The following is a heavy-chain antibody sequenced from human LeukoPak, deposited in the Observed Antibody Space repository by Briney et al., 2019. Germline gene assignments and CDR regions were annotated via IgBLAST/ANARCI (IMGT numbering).Heavy chain of an antibody. CDR2: ISYDGNDQ. V-gene: IGHV3-33*01. J-gene: IGHJ4*02. CDR3: ARETWQTTAPTAHLDY. Sequence: GRSLRLSCASSGFTFSRHGMHWVRQSPGKGLEWVAVISYDGNDQKYADSVKGRVTISRDNSKNTLYLQMNSLRAEDTAVYFCARETWQTTAPTAHLDYWGQGTLVTVSS. CDR1: GFTFSRHG. D-gene: IGHD4-17*01.